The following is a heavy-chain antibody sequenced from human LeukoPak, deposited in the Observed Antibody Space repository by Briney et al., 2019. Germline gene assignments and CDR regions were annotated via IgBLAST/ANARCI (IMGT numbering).Heavy chain of an antibody. D-gene: IGHD6-13*01. J-gene: IGHJ4*02. CDR3: ARSIPYGTTWYGRSDY. CDR2: IKPDGTTK. CDR1: GFTLSSYW. Sequence: GGSLRLSCAASGFTLSSYWMSWVRQAPGKGLEWVANIKPDGTTKFYVDSVKGRFTISRDNALNSLYLQMNSLRAEDTAIYYCARSIPYGTTWYGRSDYWSQGTLVTVSS. V-gene: IGHV3-7*03.